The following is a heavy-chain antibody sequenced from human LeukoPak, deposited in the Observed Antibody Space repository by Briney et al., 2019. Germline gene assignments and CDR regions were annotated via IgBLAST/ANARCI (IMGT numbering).Heavy chain of an antibody. CDR2: ISYDGSNK. CDR1: GFTFSSYA. CDR3: ARDRLSSGWYSYFDY. J-gene: IGHJ4*02. Sequence: GRSLRLSCAASGFTFSSYAMHWVRQAPGKGLEWVAVISYDGSNKYYADSVKGRFTISRDNSKNTLYLQMNSLRAEDTAVYYCARDRLSSGWYSYFDYWGQGTLVTVSS. D-gene: IGHD6-19*01. V-gene: IGHV3-30-3*01.